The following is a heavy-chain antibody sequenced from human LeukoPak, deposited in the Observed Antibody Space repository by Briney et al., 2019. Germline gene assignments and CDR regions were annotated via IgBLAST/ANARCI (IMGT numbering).Heavy chain of an antibody. CDR3: AKDGLYSSSSSRDYYYMDV. CDR2: IYCSGST. CDR1: GFTFSSYA. J-gene: IGHJ6*03. D-gene: IGHD6-6*01. V-gene: IGHV4-59*05. Sequence: GSLRLSCAASGFTFSSYAMSWVREAPGKGLEWIGSIYCSGSTYYNPSLKSRVTISVDTSKNQFSLKLSSVTAADTAVYYCAKDGLYSSSSSRDYYYMDVWGKGTTVTVSS.